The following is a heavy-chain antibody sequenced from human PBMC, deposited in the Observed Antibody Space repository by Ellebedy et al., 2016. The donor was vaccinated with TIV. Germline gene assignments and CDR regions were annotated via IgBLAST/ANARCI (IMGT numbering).Heavy chain of an antibody. CDR2: ISSSSTTI. V-gene: IGHV3-48*01. J-gene: IGHJ4*02. CDR3: ARASTPTYGCFDY. CDR1: GFTFSSYS. Sequence: GESLKISCVASGFTFSSYSMDWVRQAPGKGLEWVSYISSSSTTIYYADFVKGRFTISRDNAKNSLYLQMNSLRAEDTAVYYCARASTPTYGCFDYWGQGTLVTVSS. D-gene: IGHD3-10*01.